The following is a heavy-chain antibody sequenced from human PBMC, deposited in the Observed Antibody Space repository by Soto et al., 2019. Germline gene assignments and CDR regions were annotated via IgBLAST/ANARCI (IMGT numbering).Heavy chain of an antibody. CDR2: IRSKAYGGTA. Sequence: SLRLSCTASGFTFGDYAMSWVRQAPGKGLEWVGFIRSKAYGGTAEYAASVKGRFTISRADSKSIAYLQMNSLKTEDTAVYYCTRAGYNGNDVQGGYYYYGMYVWGQGTTVRVSS. V-gene: IGHV3-49*04. CDR1: GFTFGDYA. J-gene: IGHJ6*02. CDR3: TRAGYNGNDVQGGYYYYGMYV. D-gene: IGHD1-20*01.